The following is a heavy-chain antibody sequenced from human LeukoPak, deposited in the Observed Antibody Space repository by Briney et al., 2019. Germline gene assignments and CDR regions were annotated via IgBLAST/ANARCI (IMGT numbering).Heavy chain of an antibody. J-gene: IGHJ5*02. CDR1: GFTFSSSA. CDR3: VKASSSSPQYNWFDA. D-gene: IGHD6-6*01. CDR2: IGGSGGDT. V-gene: IGHV3-23*01. Sequence: GGSLRLSCVASGFTFSSSAMNWVRQAPGEGLQWVSAIGGSGGDTYYADSVKGRFTISRDNSKNTLYLQMNSLRAEDTALYYCVKASSSSPQYNWFDAWGQGTLVTVSS.